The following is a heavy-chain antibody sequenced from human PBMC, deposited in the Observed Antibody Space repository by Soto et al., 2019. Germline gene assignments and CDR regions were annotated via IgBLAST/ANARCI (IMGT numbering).Heavy chain of an antibody. CDR2: IYSGGST. J-gene: IGHJ6*02. D-gene: IGHD6-13*01. CDR3: ARDGQQLVKGGYYYYYGMDV. CDR1: GFTVSSNY. V-gene: IGHV3-53*01. Sequence: PGGSLRLSCAAPGFTVSSNYMSWVRQAPGKGLEWVSVIYSGGSTYYADSVKGRFTISRDNSKNTLYLQMNSLRAEETAVYYCARDGQQLVKGGYYYYYGMDVWGQGTTVTVSS.